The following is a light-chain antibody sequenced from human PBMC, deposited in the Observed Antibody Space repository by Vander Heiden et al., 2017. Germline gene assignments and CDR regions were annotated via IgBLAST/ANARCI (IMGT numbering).Light chain of an antibody. CDR1: QDISNY. CDR3: QQYDNLPS. Sequence: DIQMTQSQSSLSASVGDRVTIACQASQDISNYLNWYQQKPGKAPKLLIYDASHLETGVPSRFSGSGSGTDFTFTISSLQPEDIATYYCQQYDNLPSFGGGTKVEIK. CDR2: DAS. V-gene: IGKV1-33*01. J-gene: IGKJ4*01.